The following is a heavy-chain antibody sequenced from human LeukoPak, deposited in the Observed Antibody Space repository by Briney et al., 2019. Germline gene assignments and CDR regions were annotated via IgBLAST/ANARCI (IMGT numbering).Heavy chain of an antibody. Sequence: ASVKVSCKASGYTFTSYYMHWVRQAPGQGLEWMGIISPSGGSTSYAQKFQGRVTMTRDMSTSTVYMELSSLRSEDTAVYYCARNPPGEIAAAAYWGQGTLVTVSS. V-gene: IGHV1-46*01. CDR3: ARNPPGEIAAAAY. J-gene: IGHJ4*02. CDR2: ISPSGGST. CDR1: GYTFTSYY. D-gene: IGHD6-13*01.